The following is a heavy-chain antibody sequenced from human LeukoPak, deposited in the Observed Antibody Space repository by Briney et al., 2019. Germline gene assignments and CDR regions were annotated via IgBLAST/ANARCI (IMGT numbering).Heavy chain of an antibody. J-gene: IGHJ4*02. CDR2: INPSGGST. V-gene: IGHV1-46*01. CDR1: GYTFTSYY. Sequence: ASVKVSCKASGYTFTSYYLHWVRQAPGQGLEWMGVINPSGGSTSYSQKFQGRVTLTRDTSTSTVYVELSSLRSEDTAAYYCARGESIAGNADYWGQGTLVTVSP. CDR3: ARGESIAGNADY. D-gene: IGHD6-13*01.